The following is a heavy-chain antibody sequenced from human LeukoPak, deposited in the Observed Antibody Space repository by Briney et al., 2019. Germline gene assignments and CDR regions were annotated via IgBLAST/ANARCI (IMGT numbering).Heavy chain of an antibody. V-gene: IGHV1-2*02. Sequence: GASVKVSCKASGYTFTGYYMHWVRQAPGQGLEWMGWINPNSGGTNYAQKFQGRVTMTRDTSISTAYMELSRLRSDDTAVYYCARDGYRYFDWHPIGYWGQGTLVTVSS. D-gene: IGHD3-9*01. CDR3: ARDGYRYFDWHPIGY. J-gene: IGHJ4*02. CDR2: INPNSGGT. CDR1: GYTFTGYY.